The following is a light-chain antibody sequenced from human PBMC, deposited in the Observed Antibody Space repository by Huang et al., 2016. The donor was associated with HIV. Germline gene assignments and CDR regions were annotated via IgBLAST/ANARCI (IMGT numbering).Light chain of an antibody. V-gene: IGKV1-39*01. CDR3: QQSYTSPYT. CDR1: QSIITH. Sequence: DVPMTQSPSSLSASVGDRITLTCRASQSIITHLNWYQQHPGKAPKLLIYGASSLLGGVPSRCSGSVSGTDVTLTISSLQPEDFATYYCQQSYTSPYTFGQGTKLEI. CDR2: GAS. J-gene: IGKJ2*01.